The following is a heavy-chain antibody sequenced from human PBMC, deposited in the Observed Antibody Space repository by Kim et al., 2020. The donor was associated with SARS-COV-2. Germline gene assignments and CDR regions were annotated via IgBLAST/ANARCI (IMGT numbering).Heavy chain of an antibody. CDR2: INHSGDT. D-gene: IGHD2-2*01. J-gene: IGHJ4*02. CDR3: ARGHSTSGLDF. Sequence: SETLSLTCAVSGESFSGYYWGWIRQPPGKGLEWLGEINHSGDTNDNPSLRSRVTLSVDTPNKRFSLTLSSVTAADAGVYYCARGHSTSGLDFWGQGTLV. CDR1: GESFSGYY. V-gene: IGHV4-34*01.